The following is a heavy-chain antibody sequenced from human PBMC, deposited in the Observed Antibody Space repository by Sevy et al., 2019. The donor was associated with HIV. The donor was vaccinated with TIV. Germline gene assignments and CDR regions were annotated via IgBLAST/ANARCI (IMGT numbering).Heavy chain of an antibody. CDR2: ISRTSTTT. CDR3: AREAYYYDSREENWFDP. J-gene: IGHJ5*02. CDR1: GFTFSTYS. V-gene: IGHV3-48*02. Sequence: GGSLRLSCKASGFTFSTYSMHWVRQAPGKGLEWVSSISRTSTTTYYADSAKGRFTISRDNAKNSVYLQMNSLRDEDTAVYYCAREAYYYDSREENWFDPWGQGTLVTVSS. D-gene: IGHD3-22*01.